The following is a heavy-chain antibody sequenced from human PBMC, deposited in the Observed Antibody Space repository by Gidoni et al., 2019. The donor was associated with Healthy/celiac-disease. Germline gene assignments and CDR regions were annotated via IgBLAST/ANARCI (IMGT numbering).Heavy chain of an antibody. CDR2: IYYSGST. J-gene: IGHJ5*02. Sequence: QLQLQESGPGLVKPSETLSLTCTVSGGSISSSSYYWGWIRQPPGKGLEWIGSIYYSGSTYYNPSLKSRVTISVDTSKNQFSLKLSSVTAADTAVYYCARRGGQQLASGWCDPWGQGTLVTVSS. D-gene: IGHD6-13*01. V-gene: IGHV4-39*01. CDR3: ARRGGQQLASGWCDP. CDR1: GGSISSSSYY.